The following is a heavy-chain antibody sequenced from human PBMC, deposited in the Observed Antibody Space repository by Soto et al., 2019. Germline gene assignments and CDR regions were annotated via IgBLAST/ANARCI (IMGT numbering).Heavy chain of an antibody. CDR3: ARSFAFGVVVRYYYYGMDV. Sequence: ESGGGVVQPGRSLRLSCAASGFTFSSYAMHWVRQAPGKGLEWVEVISYDGSNKYYADSVKGRFTISRDNAKNTLYLQMNSLRAEDTAVYYCARSFAFGVVVRYYYYGMDVWGQGTTVTVSS. D-gene: IGHD3-22*01. CDR2: ISYDGSNK. CDR1: GFTFSSYA. V-gene: IGHV3-30-3*01. J-gene: IGHJ6*02.